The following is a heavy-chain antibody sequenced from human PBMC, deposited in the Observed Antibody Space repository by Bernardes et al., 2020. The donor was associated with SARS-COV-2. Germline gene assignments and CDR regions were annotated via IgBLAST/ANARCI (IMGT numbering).Heavy chain of an antibody. J-gene: IGHJ3*02. V-gene: IGHV3-23*01. CDR2: FSGSGSTT. CDR3: AKVFSWIFDAFDI. Sequence: GGSLRLSCAASGFTFSPYGMSWVRQAPGKGLEWVSSFSGSGSTTYYADSVKGRFTISRDNSKNTLYLQMNSLRAEDTAIYYCAKVFSWIFDAFDIWGQGTMVTVSS. D-gene: IGHD2-2*03. CDR1: GFTFSPYG.